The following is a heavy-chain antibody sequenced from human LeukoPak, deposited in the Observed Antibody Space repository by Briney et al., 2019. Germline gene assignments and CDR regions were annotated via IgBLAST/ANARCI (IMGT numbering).Heavy chain of an antibody. J-gene: IGHJ4*02. CDR2: ISSSGSTI. Sequence: GGSLRLSCAASGFTFPSNEMNWVRQAPGKGLEWVSYISSSGSTIYYADSVKGRFTISRDNAKNSLYLQMNSLRAEDTAVYYCASIGLRFLEWLLPVLDYWGQGTLVTVSS. V-gene: IGHV3-48*03. CDR1: GFTFPSNE. D-gene: IGHD3-3*01. CDR3: ASIGLRFLEWLLPVLDY.